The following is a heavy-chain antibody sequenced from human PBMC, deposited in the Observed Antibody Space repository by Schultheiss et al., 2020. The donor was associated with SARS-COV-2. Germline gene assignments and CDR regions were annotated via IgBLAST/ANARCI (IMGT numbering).Heavy chain of an antibody. Sequence: SQTLSLTCTVSGGSISSYYWSWIRQPAGKGLEWIGRIYTSGSTYYNPSLKSRVTISVDTSKNQFSLKLSSVTAADTAVYYCARGDVDTGGMDVWGQGTTVTVSS. V-gene: IGHV4-4*07. CDR2: IYTSGST. J-gene: IGHJ6*02. CDR1: GGSISSYY. CDR3: ARGDVDTGGMDV. D-gene: IGHD5-18*01.